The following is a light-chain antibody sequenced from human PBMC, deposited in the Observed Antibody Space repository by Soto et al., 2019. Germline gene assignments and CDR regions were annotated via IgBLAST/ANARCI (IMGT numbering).Light chain of an antibody. Sequence: EIVLTQSPGTLSLSPGERGTLSCRASQSVTNNYVAWYQQKPGQAPRLLIHDASSRATGIPDRFSGSGSGTDFTLTIDSMEPEDFAVYFCQQCATSPLTLGQGTRVYIK. J-gene: IGKJ1*01. CDR3: QQCATSPLT. CDR2: DAS. CDR1: QSVTNNY. V-gene: IGKV3-20*01.